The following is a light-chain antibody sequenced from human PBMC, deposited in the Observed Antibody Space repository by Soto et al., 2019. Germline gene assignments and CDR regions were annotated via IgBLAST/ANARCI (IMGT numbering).Light chain of an antibody. CDR3: AVWDASLSAWV. V-gene: IGLV1-47*01. J-gene: IGLJ3*02. Sequence: QSVLTQPPSASGTPGQRVTISCSGTSSNIGRNYVYWYQQLPGTPPKLVIHRNNQRPSGVPARYSGSKSGTSASLAISGLRSEDEADYYCAVWDASLSAWVFGGGTKLTVL. CDR2: RNN. CDR1: SSNIGRNY.